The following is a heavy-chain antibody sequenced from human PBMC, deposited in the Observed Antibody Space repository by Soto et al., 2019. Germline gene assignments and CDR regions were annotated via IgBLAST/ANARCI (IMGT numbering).Heavy chain of an antibody. D-gene: IGHD4-17*01. Sequence: ASVKVSCKASGGTFSSYAISWVRQAPGQGLEWMGGIIPIFGTANYAQKFQGRVTITADESTSTAYMELSSLRSEDTAVYYCARGEIYGDYYYYYYYMDVWGKGTTVTVSS. CDR2: IIPIFGTA. CDR3: ARGEIYGDYYYYYYYMDV. J-gene: IGHJ6*03. CDR1: GGTFSSYA. V-gene: IGHV1-69*13.